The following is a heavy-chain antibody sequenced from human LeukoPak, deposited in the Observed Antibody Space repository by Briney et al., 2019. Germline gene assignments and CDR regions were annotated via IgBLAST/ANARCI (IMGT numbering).Heavy chain of an antibody. Sequence: GGSRRLSCAASGFTFSSYAMRWVGQVPGKGLVWVSRIEPDGSRITYADSLKGRFTMSRDNAKNTLYLQMNSLRAEDTAVYYCARDFAGGDDYWGQGTLVTVSS. J-gene: IGHJ4*02. D-gene: IGHD3-16*01. CDR3: ARDFAGGDDY. CDR2: IEPDGSRI. CDR1: GFTFSSYA. V-gene: IGHV3-74*01.